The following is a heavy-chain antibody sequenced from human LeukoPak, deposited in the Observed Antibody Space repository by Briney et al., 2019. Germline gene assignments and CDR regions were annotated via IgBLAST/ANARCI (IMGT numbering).Heavy chain of an antibody. J-gene: IGHJ4*02. D-gene: IGHD3-10*01. CDR2: IIPIFGTA. Sequence: ASVKVSCKASGGTFSSYAISWVRQAPGQGLEWMGGIIPIFGTANHAQKFQGRVTITADKSTSTAYMELSSLRSEDTAVYYCARESPSYGSGSYDYWGQGTLVTVSS. CDR1: GGTFSSYA. V-gene: IGHV1-69*06. CDR3: ARESPSYGSGSYDY.